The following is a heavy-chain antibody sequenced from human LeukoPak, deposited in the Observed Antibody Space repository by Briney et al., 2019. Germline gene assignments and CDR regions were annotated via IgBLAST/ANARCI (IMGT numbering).Heavy chain of an antibody. D-gene: IGHD2-2*01. J-gene: IGHJ4*02. CDR2: IYHSGST. CDR3: ASVWYCSSTSCPYLDY. Sequence: SETLSLTCAVSGGSISSGGYSWSWIRQPPGKGLEWIGYIYHSGSTYYNPSLKSRVTISEDRSKNQFSLKLSSVTAADTAVYYCASVWYCSSTSCPYLDYWGQGTLVTVSS. V-gene: IGHV4-30-2*01. CDR1: GGSISSGGYS.